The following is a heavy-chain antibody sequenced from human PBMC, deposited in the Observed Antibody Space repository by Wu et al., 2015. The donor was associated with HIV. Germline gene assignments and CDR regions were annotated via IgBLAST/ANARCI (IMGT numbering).Heavy chain of an antibody. CDR3: ARENSGIAAAGNYYYYGMDV. V-gene: IGHV1-69*05. Sequence: QVQLVQSGAEVKKPGSSVKVSCKASGGTFSSYAISWVRQAPGQGLEWMGGIIPIFGTANYAQKFQGRVTITTDESTSTAYMELSSLRSEDTAVYYCARENSGIAAAGNYYYYGMDVWGQGTTVTVSS. CDR1: GGTFSSYA. J-gene: IGHJ6*02. D-gene: IGHD6-13*01. CDR2: IIPIFGTA.